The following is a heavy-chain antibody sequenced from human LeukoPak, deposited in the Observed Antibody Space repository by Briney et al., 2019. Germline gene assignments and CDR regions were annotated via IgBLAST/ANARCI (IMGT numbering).Heavy chain of an antibody. CDR1: GFTFRRYG. CDR2: ISGSGSST. Sequence: PGGSLRLSCAASGFTFRRYGMSWVRQAPGKGLEWVSAISGSGSSTFYGDSVKGRFTISRDNAKSSMWLQMNSLRDEDTAVYYCARDQTPFYWGQGSLVTVSS. CDR3: ARDQTPFY. D-gene: IGHD2-15*01. J-gene: IGHJ4*02. V-gene: IGHV3-23*01.